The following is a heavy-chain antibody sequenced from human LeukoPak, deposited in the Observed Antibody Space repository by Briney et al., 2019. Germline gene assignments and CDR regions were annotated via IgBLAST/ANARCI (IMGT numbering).Heavy chain of an antibody. CDR1: GFTFSSYS. J-gene: IGHJ4*02. CDR2: ISSSSSYI. V-gene: IGHV3-21*01. D-gene: IGHD1-1*01. Sequence: PGGSLRLSCAASGFTFSSYSMNWVRQAPGKGLEWVSFISSSSSYIYYADSVKGRFTISRDNAKNSLYLQMNSLRAEDTAVYYCGTDTTDTYNFDYWGQGTLVTVSS. CDR3: GTDTTDTYNFDY.